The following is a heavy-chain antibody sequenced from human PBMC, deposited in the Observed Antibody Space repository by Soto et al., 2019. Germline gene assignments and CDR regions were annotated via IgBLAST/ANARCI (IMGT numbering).Heavy chain of an antibody. CDR3: AKVESYDFWGGYDYYDYSHYGMDV. J-gene: IGHJ6*02. CDR1: EFTFNNYA. Sequence: GGSLRLSCAASEFTFNNYAMTWVRQTPGEGLEWVAGISGPGGRTYYADSVKGRFTISRDNSKNTLFLQMNGLRGEDTAVYYCAKVESYDFWGGYDYYDYSHYGMDVWGHGTTVTVSS. V-gene: IGHV3-23*01. CDR2: ISGPGGRT. D-gene: IGHD3-3*01.